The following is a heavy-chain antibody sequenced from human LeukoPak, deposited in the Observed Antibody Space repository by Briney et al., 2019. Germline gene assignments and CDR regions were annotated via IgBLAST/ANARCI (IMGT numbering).Heavy chain of an antibody. Sequence: HSGGSLRLSCAASGFTFSSYAMSWDRQAPGKGLEWVSAISGSGGSTYYADSVKGRFTISRDNSKNTLYLQMNSLRAEDTAVYYCAKGMLLGWLPIYRQGDYFDYWGQGTLVTVSS. CDR2: ISGSGGST. D-gene: IGHD3-10*01. V-gene: IGHV3-23*01. CDR1: GFTFSSYA. CDR3: AKGMLLGWLPIYRQGDYFDY. J-gene: IGHJ4*02.